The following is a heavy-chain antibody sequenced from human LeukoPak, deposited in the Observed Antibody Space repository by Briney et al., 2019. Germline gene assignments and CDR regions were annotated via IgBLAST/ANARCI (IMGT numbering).Heavy chain of an antibody. Sequence: SETLSLTCTVSGGSISSGGYYWSWIRQHPGKGLEWIGYIYYSGSTYYNPSLKSRVTISVDTSKNQFSLKLSSVTAADTAVYYCARVDYYDSSGYHRPSFDYWGQGTLVTVSP. J-gene: IGHJ4*02. V-gene: IGHV4-31*03. D-gene: IGHD3-22*01. CDR3: ARVDYYDSSGYHRPSFDY. CDR2: IYYSGST. CDR1: GGSISSGGYY.